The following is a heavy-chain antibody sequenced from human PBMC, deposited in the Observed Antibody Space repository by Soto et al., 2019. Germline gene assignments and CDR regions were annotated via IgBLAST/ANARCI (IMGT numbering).Heavy chain of an antibody. J-gene: IGHJ6*03. CDR1: GFTFSSYS. CDR3: ARGDDFWSGYYFGEGDYYYMDV. Sequence: PGGSLRLSCAASGFTFSSYSMNWVRQAPGKGLEWVSSISSSSSYIYYADSVKGRFTISRDNAKNSLYLQMNSLRAEDTAVYYCARGDDFWSGYYFGEGDYYYMDVWGKGTTVTVSS. D-gene: IGHD3-3*01. CDR2: ISSSSSYI. V-gene: IGHV3-21*01.